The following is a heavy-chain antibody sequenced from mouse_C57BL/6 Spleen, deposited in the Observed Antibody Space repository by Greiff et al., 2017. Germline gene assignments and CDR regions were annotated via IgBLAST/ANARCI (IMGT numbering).Heavy chain of an antibody. CDR3: ATERRPAWFAD. CDR1: GFNITDDY. Sequence: EVQLQQSGAELVRPGASVKLSCTASGFNITDDYMHWVKQRPEQGLEWIGWIDPENGDTEYASKFQGKATITADTSSNTAYLQLSSLTSEDTAVDYCATERRPAWFADWGQGTLVTVSA. V-gene: IGHV14-4*01. D-gene: IGHD3-2*02. CDR2: IDPENGDT. J-gene: IGHJ3*01.